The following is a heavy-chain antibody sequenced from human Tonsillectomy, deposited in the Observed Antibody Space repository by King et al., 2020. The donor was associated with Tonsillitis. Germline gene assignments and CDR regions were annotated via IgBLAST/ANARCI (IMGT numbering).Heavy chain of an antibody. Sequence: VQLVESGGGLVQPGGSLRLSCVASGFRFSSYIMTWVRQAPGKGLEWVSAMSGSGGGSYYADSVKGRFTISRDNSKTTLYLQMNSLRAEDTAVYYCAKDRLLMHYVILTLTLASELPVAMDVWGQGTTVTVSS. CDR2: MSGSGGGS. J-gene: IGHJ6*02. CDR3: AKDRLLMHYVILTLTLASELPVAMDV. V-gene: IGHV3-23*04. D-gene: IGHD3-9*01. CDR1: GFRFSSYI.